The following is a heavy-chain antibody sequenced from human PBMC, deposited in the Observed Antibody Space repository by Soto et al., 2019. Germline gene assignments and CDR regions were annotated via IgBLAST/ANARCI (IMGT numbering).Heavy chain of an antibody. CDR3: ARSGSIVSKGGGFDY. D-gene: IGHD1-26*01. CDR1: GFTFSSYD. J-gene: IGHJ4*02. V-gene: IGHV3-13*01. Sequence: EVQLVESGGGLVQPGGSLRLSCAASGFTFSSYDMHWVRQATGKGLEWVSAIGTAGDTYYPGSVKGRFTISRENAKNSLYLQMNSLGAGDTAVYYCARSGSIVSKGGGFDYWGQGTLVTVSS. CDR2: IGTAGDT.